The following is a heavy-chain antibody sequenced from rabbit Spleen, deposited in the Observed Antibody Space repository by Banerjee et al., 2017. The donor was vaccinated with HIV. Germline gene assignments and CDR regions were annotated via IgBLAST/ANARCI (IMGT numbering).Heavy chain of an antibody. J-gene: IGHJ6*01. CDR3: VREVAGKFGL. D-gene: IGHD4-1*01. CDR1: GFSLSTYW. CDR2: IVGSASDFT. V-gene: IGHV1S40*01. Sequence: QSLEESGGDLVKPGASLTLTCTASGFSLSTYWICWVRQAPGKGLEWISCIVGSASDFTYYARWAKGRFTISKTSSTTVPLQMTSLTVADTATYFCVREVAGKFGLWGQGTLVTVS.